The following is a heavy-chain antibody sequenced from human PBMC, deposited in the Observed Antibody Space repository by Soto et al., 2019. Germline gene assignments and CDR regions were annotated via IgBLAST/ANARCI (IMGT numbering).Heavy chain of an antibody. CDR2: ISGSGGST. V-gene: IGHV3-23*01. J-gene: IGHJ2*01. CDR1: GFTFSSYA. Sequence: EVQLLESGGGLVQPGGSLRLSCAASGFTFSSYAMSWVRQAPGKGLEWVSAISGSGGSTYYADSVKGRFTISRDNSKNTLYRQRNSLRAEDTAVYDCAKGRGIAAAGWYFDLWGRGTLVTVSS. CDR3: AKGRGIAAAGWYFDL. D-gene: IGHD6-13*01.